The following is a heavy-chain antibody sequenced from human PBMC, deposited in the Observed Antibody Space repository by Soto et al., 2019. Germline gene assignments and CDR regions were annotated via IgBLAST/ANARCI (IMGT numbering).Heavy chain of an antibody. CDR2: INAGNGNT. CDR1: GYTFTSYA. CDR3: AKRGPESGSNGLDV. Sequence: ASVKVSCKASGYTFTSYAMHWVRQAPGQGLEWMGWINAGNGNTEYSQKFQGRVTITRNTSMSTAYMELSSLRSEDTAVYYCAKRGPESGSNGLDVWGQGTTVTVSS. V-gene: IGHV1-3*01. D-gene: IGHD3-10*01. J-gene: IGHJ6*02.